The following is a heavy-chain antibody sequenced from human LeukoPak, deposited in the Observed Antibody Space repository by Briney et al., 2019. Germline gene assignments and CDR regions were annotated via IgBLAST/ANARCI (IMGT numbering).Heavy chain of an antibody. V-gene: IGHV1-46*01. J-gene: IGHJ4*02. Sequence: GASMKVSCKASGYTFTSYYMHLVRQAPGRGLEWMGIINPSGGSTSYAQKFQGRVTMTRDTSTSTVYMELSSLRSEDTAVYYCARGTVAAAGHFDYWGQGTLVTVSS. CDR1: GYTFTSYY. CDR2: INPSGGST. D-gene: IGHD6-13*01. CDR3: ARGTVAAAGHFDY.